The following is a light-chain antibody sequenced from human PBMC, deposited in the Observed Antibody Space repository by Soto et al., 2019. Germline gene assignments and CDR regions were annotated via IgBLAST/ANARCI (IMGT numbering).Light chain of an antibody. V-gene: IGKV3D-20*02. Sequence: EIVLTQSPDTLSLSPGERATLSCRASQSVSSDYLVWYQQKPGQAPRLLIYGASRRATGIPDRFSGSGSGTDFILTISRLEPEDFAIYYCQQRQYWPPITFGQGTRLEIK. CDR2: GAS. CDR1: QSVSSDY. J-gene: IGKJ5*01. CDR3: QQRQYWPPIT.